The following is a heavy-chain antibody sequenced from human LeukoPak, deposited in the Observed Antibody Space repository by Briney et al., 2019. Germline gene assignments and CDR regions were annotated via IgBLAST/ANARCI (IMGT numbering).Heavy chain of an antibody. D-gene: IGHD6-13*01. V-gene: IGHV3-23*01. CDR2: IIGSGAYT. CDR3: AKEGRTSSWANDAFDL. J-gene: IGHJ3*01. CDR1: EFTFSSYA. Sequence: PGGSLRLSCAASEFTFSSYAMSWVRRAPGKGLEWIPAIIGSGAYTYYAASAKGRFTISRDNSKNTLYLQMNSLRPEDTALYYCAKEGRTSSWANDAFDLWGQGTMVTVSS.